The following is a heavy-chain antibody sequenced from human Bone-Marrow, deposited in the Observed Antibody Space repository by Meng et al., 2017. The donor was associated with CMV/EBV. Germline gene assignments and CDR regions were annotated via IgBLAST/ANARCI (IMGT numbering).Heavy chain of an antibody. V-gene: IGHV3-74*01. D-gene: IGHD5-12*01. CDR2: INSDGGSI. CDR3: VREMQGGGYEAWFDP. Sequence: GGSLRLSCAASGFTFSTYWMHWVRQVPGKGLVWVSRINSDGGSISYADSVEGRFTISRDNAKNRLYLQMSSLRAEDTAVYYCVREMQGGGYEAWFDPWGQGTLVTVSS. CDR1: GFTFSTYW. J-gene: IGHJ5*02.